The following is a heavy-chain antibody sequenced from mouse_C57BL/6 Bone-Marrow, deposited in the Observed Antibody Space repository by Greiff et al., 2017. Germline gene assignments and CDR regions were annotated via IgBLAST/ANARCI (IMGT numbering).Heavy chain of an antibody. CDR1: GYTFTSYW. Sequence: QVQLQQPGAELVKPGASVKLSCKASGYTFTSYWMQWVKQRPGQGLEWIGEIDPSDSYTNYNQKFKGKATLTVDTSSSTAYMQLSSLTSEDSAVYYCARELGHFDYWGQGTTLTVSS. D-gene: IGHD4-1*01. J-gene: IGHJ2*01. CDR3: ARELGHFDY. CDR2: IDPSDSYT. V-gene: IGHV1-50*01.